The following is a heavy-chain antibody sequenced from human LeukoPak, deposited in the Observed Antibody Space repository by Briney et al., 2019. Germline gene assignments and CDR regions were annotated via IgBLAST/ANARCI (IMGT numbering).Heavy chain of an antibody. CDR1: GFTFGDYW. J-gene: IGHJ4*02. CDR2: IRQDGGDQ. CDR3: VRHPGRYNILTGYSYYFDY. V-gene: IGHV3-7*01. Sequence: GGSLRLSCAASGFTFGDYWMTWVRQAPGKGLEWVANIRQDGGDQYYVDSVVGRSTISRDNAKNSLYLQMNSLRAEDTAVYYCVRHPGRYNILTGYSYYFDYWGQGTLVTVSS. D-gene: IGHD3-9*01.